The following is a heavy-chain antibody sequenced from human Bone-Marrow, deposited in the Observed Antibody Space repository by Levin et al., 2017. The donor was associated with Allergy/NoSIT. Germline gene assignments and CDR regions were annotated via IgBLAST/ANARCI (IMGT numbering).Heavy chain of an antibody. Sequence: GGSLRLSCATSGFTFSNYWMNWVRQAPGKGLEWVANIKQDGSETYYVDSVKGRFTISRDNAKNSLFLQMNSLRAEDAAVYFCAAVRDWNFEYWGQGTLVTVSS. V-gene: IGHV3-7*01. CDR3: AAVRDWNFEY. D-gene: IGHD3/OR15-3a*01. CDR1: GFTFSNYW. J-gene: IGHJ4*02. CDR2: IKQDGSET.